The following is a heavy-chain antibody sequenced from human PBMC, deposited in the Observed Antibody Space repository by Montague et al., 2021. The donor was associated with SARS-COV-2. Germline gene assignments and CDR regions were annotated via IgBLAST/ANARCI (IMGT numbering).Heavy chain of an antibody. Sequence: PALVTPTQTLTLTCVFSGFSLSSTGVGVGWLRQPPGKSLEWLTLIYWDDDKRYNPSLSSRLAITKDTSKNQAVLTLTNLNAADTATYYCAHTNATGAWPIDYWGQGTLVTVSS. D-gene: IGHD1-14*01. CDR2: IYWDDDK. CDR1: GFSLSSTGVG. V-gene: IGHV2-5*02. CDR3: AHTNATGAWPIDY. J-gene: IGHJ4*02.